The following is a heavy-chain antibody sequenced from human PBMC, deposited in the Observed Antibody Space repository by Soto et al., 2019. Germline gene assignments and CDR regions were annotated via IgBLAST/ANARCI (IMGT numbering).Heavy chain of an antibody. CDR3: AIDGGRPSGGIAY. V-gene: IGHV1-69*01. CDR1: GVTFSSYS. J-gene: IGHJ4*02. Sequence: QVQLVQSGAEVKKPGSSVKVSCTASGVTFSSYSINWVRQAPGQGLEWMGEIIPIFGTANYAQKLQGRVTITAFEYTSTAYMELSSLRSEDTSVYYCAIDGGRPSGGIAYWGQRTLVTVSS. D-gene: IGHD1-26*01. CDR2: IIPIFGTA.